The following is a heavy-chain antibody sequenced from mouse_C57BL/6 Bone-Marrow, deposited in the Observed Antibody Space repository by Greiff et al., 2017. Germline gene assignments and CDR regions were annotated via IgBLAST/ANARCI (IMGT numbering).Heavy chain of an antibody. CDR2: IDPENGDT. V-gene: IGHV14-4*01. J-gene: IGHJ2*01. D-gene: IGHD1-1*01. Sequence: EVKVVESGAELVRPGASVKLSCTASGFNIKDDYMHWVKQRPEQGLEWIGWIDPENGDTEYASKFQGKATITADTSSNTAYLQLSSLTSEDTAVYYCTGDYYGSSFDYWGQGTTLTVSS. CDR3: TGDYYGSSFDY. CDR1: GFNIKDDY.